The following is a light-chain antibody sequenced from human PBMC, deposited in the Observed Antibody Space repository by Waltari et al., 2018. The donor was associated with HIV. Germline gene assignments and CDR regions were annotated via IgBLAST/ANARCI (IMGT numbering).Light chain of an antibody. CDR2: YDG. CDR1: DIGTRS. V-gene: IGLV3-21*04. CDR3: QVWDANTDVV. J-gene: IGLJ2*01. Sequence: SYVLTQTPSVSVAPGKTATLTCEGSDIGTRSVHWYRQKPGQAPVLVIYYDGERPSGIAERFSGSNSGNTANLTISRVGVGDEADYYCQVWDANTDVVFGTGTKLTVL.